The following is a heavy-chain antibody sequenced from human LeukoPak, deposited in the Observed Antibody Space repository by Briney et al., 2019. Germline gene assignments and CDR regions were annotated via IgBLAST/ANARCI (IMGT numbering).Heavy chain of an antibody. CDR1: GFTFSSYA. J-gene: IGHJ4*02. CDR3: AKDKDYDSQPIDY. V-gene: IGHV3-23*01. D-gene: IGHD3-22*01. CDR2: ISGSGGST. Sequence: GSLRLPCAASGFTFSSYAMSWVRQAPGKGLEWVSAISGSGGSTYYADSVKGRFTISRDNSKNTLYLQMNSLRAEDTAVYYCAKDKDYDSQPIDYWGQGTLVTVSS.